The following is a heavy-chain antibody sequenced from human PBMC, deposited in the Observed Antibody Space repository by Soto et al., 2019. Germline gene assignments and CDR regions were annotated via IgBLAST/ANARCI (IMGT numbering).Heavy chain of an antibody. V-gene: IGHV3-74*01. CDR2: IKGDESTT. CDR3: ARGGYGAWKFDL. CDR1: GFTFSSLW. J-gene: IGHJ2*01. D-gene: IGHD5-18*01. Sequence: EVQLVESGGGLVQPGGSLTLSCLTSGFTFSSLWMHLIRQGTGKGLVWVSRIKGDESTTNYADSVKGRFTVSRDNARNTVYLKMNSLTAEDTAVYYCARGGYGAWKFDLWGRGTLVTVSS.